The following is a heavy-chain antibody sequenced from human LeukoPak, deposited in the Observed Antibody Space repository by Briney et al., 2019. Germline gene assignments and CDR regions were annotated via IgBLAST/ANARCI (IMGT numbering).Heavy chain of an antibody. Sequence: SETLSLTCTVSGGSIGSGNYYWNWIRQPAGKGLEWIGRIYTRGGTNYNPSLKSRVTISVDTSKNQFSLKLSSVTAADTAVYYCARVGYYDSSGYYPDAFDIWGQGTMVTVSS. CDR1: GGSIGSGNYY. D-gene: IGHD3-22*01. CDR3: ARVGYYDSSGYYPDAFDI. CDR2: IYTRGGT. V-gene: IGHV4-61*02. J-gene: IGHJ3*02.